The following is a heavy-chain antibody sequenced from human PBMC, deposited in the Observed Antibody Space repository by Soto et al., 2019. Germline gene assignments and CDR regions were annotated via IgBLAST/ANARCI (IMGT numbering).Heavy chain of an antibody. J-gene: IGHJ4*02. V-gene: IGHV4-30-4*01. D-gene: IGHD3-16*01. Sequence: PSETLSLTCTVSGDSMTKNYRSWSMTNYYYWSWIRQPPGKGLEWIGHIYYSGNTDYNPSLKSRLAISIDTSKNQFSLKLSSVTAADTAVYFCAREGGESSDGLYYFDSWGQGSLVTVSS. CDR1: GDSMTKNYRSWSMTNYYY. CDR3: AREGGESSDGLYYFDS. CDR2: IYYSGNT.